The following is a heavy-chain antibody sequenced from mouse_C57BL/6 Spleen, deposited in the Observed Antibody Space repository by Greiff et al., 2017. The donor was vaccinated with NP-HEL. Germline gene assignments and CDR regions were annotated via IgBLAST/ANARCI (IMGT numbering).Heavy chain of an antibody. CDR3: ARDRIYYDYDERGAMDY. CDR2: IYPRDGST. Sequence: QVQLKESGPELVKPGASVKLSCKASGYTFTSYDINWVKQRPGQGLEWIGWIYPRDGSTKYNEKFKGTATLTVDTSSSTAYMELHSLTSEDSAGYLCARDRIYYDYDERGAMDYWGQGTSVTVSS. CDR1: GYTFTSYD. J-gene: IGHJ4*01. D-gene: IGHD2-4*01. V-gene: IGHV1-85*01.